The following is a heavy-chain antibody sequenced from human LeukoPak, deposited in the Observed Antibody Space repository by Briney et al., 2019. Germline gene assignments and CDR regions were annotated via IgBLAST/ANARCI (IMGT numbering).Heavy chain of an antibody. CDR1: GFTFSSDA. CDR2: ISYDGSNK. Sequence: GGSLRLSCAASGFTFSSDAMHWVRQAPGKGLEWVAVISYDGSNKYYADSVKGRFTISRDNSKNTLYLQMNSLRAEDTAVYYCARGFYGMDVWGQGTTVTVSS. D-gene: IGHD3-3*01. V-gene: IGHV3-30-3*01. J-gene: IGHJ6*02. CDR3: ARGFYGMDV.